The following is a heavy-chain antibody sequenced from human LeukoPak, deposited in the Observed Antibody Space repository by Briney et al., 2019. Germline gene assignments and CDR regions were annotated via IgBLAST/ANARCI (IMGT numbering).Heavy chain of an antibody. CDR3: ARDVSLERRFFDY. CDR2: INPNSGGT. V-gene: IGHV1-2*02. J-gene: IGHJ4*02. CDR1: GYTFTVYY. Sequence: ASVKVSCKASGYTFTVYYMHWVRQAPGQGREWMGWINPNSGGTNYAQKFQGRVTMTRDTSISTAYMELSRLRSDDTAVYYCARDVSLERRFFDYWGQGTLVTVSS. D-gene: IGHD1-20*01.